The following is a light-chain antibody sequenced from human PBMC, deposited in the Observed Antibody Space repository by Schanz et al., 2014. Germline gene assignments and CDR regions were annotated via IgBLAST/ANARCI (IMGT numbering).Light chain of an antibody. CDR3: QQYGRSPCT. Sequence: EIVLSQSPGTLSLSPGERATLSCRASQSVYSSYLAWYHQKPGQAPRLLISGASIRATGIPDRFSGSGSGTDFTLTISRLEPEDFAVYYCQQYGRSPCTFGQGTKVEI. CDR2: GAS. V-gene: IGKV3-20*01. J-gene: IGKJ1*01. CDR1: QSVYSSY.